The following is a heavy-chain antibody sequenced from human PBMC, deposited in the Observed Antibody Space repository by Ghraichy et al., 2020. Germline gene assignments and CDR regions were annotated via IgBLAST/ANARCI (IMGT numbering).Heavy chain of an antibody. CDR3: SKSLDY. CDR2: IKQDGSER. V-gene: IGHV3-7*03. J-gene: IGHJ4*02. Sequence: LSLTCAASGFPFSSHWMDWVRQVPGKGLEGVANIKQDGSERHYVASVKGRFTISRDNARNSLYLQMNNLRAEDTAVDYCSKSLDYWGQGSLVTVSS. CDR1: GFPFSSHW.